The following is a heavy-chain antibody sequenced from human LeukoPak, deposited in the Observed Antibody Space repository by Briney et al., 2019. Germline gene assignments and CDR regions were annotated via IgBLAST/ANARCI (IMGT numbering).Heavy chain of an antibody. Sequence: SETLSLTCTVSGGTIRSYYWSWIRQPPGKGLEWIGYIYHSGSTSYNPTLKSRVTISVDTSKNQFSLRLTSLTAADTAVYYCARRDSGGYGYFDLWGRGTLVTVSS. CDR2: IYHSGST. J-gene: IGHJ2*01. V-gene: IGHV4-59*01. CDR1: GGTIRSYY. D-gene: IGHD6-19*01. CDR3: ARRDSGGYGYFDL.